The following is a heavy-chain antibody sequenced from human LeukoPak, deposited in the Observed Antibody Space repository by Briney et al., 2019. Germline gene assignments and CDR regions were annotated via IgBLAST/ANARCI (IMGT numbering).Heavy chain of an antibody. D-gene: IGHD6-19*01. Sequence: SETLSLTCTVSGGSISSYYWSWIRQPPGKGLEWIGYIYYSGSTNYNPSLKSRVTISVDTSKNQFSLKLSSVTAADTAVYYCARESEGEVAGRYYYYGMDVWGQGTTVTVSS. CDR2: IYYSGST. CDR1: GGSISSYY. CDR3: ARESEGEVAGRYYYYGMDV. J-gene: IGHJ6*02. V-gene: IGHV4-59*01.